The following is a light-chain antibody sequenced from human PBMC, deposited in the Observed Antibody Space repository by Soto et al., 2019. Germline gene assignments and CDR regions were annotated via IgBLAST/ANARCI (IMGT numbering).Light chain of an antibody. Sequence: DIQMTQSPSSLSASVGDRVTITCRASQSPSRCLNWYQQKSGKAPKLLIYAASTLQSGVPSRFSGSGSGTEFTLTITSLQPEDFAAYYCQQLYTYPLTFGGGTKVDIK. CDR2: AAS. V-gene: IGKV1-9*01. J-gene: IGKJ4*01. CDR3: QQLYTYPLT. CDR1: QSPSRC.